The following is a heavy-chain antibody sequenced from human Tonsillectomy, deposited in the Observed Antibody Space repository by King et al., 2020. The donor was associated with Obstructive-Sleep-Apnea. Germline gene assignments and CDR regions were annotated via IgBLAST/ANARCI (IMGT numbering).Heavy chain of an antibody. D-gene: IGHD4-17*01. CDR2: IYYSGST. CDR1: GGSISTYY. CDR3: ARHADYGDQYYFRY. V-gene: IGHV4-59*08. Sequence: VQLQESGPGLVKPSETLSLICTVSGGSISTYYWSWIRQPPGKGLEWIGYIYYSGSTNYNPSLKSRVTISVDTSKNQFSLKLSSVTAADTAVYYCARHADYGDQYYFRYWGQGTLVTVSS. J-gene: IGHJ4*02.